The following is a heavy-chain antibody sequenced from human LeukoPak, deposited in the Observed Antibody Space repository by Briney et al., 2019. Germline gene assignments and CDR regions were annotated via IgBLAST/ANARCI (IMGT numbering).Heavy chain of an antibody. CDR1: GFTFSSYE. Sequence: GGSLRLSCAASGFTFSSYEMNWVRQAPGKGLEWVSYISSSGSTIYYADSVKGRFTISRDNSKNTLYLQMSSLRPEDTAVYYCGKDYLFASGSQRHHFDYWGQGTLVTVSS. V-gene: IGHV3-48*03. CDR2: ISSSGSTI. CDR3: GKDYLFASGSQRHHFDY. D-gene: IGHD3-10*01. J-gene: IGHJ4*02.